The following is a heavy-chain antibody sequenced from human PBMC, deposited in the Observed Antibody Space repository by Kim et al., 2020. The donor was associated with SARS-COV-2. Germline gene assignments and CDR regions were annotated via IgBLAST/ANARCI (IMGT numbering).Heavy chain of an antibody. V-gene: IGHV3-21*01. J-gene: IGHJ4*02. CDR2: ISSSSSYI. D-gene: IGHD2-2*01. CDR1: GFTFSSYS. Sequence: GGSLRLSCAASGFTFSSYSMNWVRQAPGKGLEWVSSISSSSSYIYYADSVKGRFTISRDNAKNSLYLQMNSLRAEDTAVYYCASYRYCSSTSCPPSDYWGQGTLVTVSS. CDR3: ASYRYCSSTSCPPSDY.